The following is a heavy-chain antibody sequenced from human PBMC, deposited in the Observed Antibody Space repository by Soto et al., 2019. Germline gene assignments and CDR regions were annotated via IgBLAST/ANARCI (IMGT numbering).Heavy chain of an antibody. Sequence: ASVKVSCKASGYTFTSYGISWVRQAPGQGLEWMGWFSAYNGNTNYAQKLQGRVTMTTDTSTSTAYMELRSLRSDDTAVYYCARDRVVVPAAIFYYYYGMDVWGQGTTVTVSS. J-gene: IGHJ6*02. CDR3: ARDRVVVPAAIFYYYYGMDV. CDR2: FSAYNGNT. D-gene: IGHD2-2*01. CDR1: GYTFTSYG. V-gene: IGHV1-18*04.